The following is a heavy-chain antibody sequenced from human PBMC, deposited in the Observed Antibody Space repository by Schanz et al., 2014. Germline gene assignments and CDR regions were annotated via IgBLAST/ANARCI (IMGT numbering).Heavy chain of an antibody. CDR3: ARSPGDFPGWFDS. J-gene: IGHJ5*01. D-gene: IGHD4-17*01. CDR1: GGSISSSSYY. Sequence: QLQLQESGSGLVKPSQTLSLTCTVSGGSISSSSYYWGWIRQPPGKGLEWIGHIFYTGYTYNNPSLGSRVTMSVDTSKNQFSLILNSVTAADTAVYYCARSPGDFPGWFDSWGQGTLVTVSS. V-gene: IGHV4-39*07. CDR2: IFYTGYT.